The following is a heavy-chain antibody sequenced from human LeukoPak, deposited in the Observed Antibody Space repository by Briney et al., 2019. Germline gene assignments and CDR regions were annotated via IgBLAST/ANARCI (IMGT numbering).Heavy chain of an antibody. CDR2: MIPIFGTA. CDR3: ARTGQKDYYGSGSYYKRRYYYYGMDV. V-gene: IGHV1-69*01. J-gene: IGHJ6*04. Sequence: SVKVCCKASGGIFSSYAISWVRQAPGQGLEWMGGMIPIFGTANYAQKFHGRVTITADEYTSTACMALSSLSSEDTAVYYWARTGQKDYYGSGSYYKRRYYYYGMDVWGKGTTVTVSS. CDR1: GGIFSSYA. D-gene: IGHD3-10*01.